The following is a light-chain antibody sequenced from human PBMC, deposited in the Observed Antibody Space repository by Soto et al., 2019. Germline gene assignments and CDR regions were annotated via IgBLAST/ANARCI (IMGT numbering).Light chain of an antibody. J-gene: IGKJ1*01. CDR2: LGS. Sequence: IVMTQSPLSLPVTPGEPASISCRSSQSLLHSNGYNYLDWYLQKPGQSPQLLIYLGSNRASGVPDRFGGSGSGTDFTLKISRGEAEDVGVYYCMQALPTWTFGQGTKVEIK. CDR1: QSLLHSNGYNY. V-gene: IGKV2-28*01. CDR3: MQALPTWT.